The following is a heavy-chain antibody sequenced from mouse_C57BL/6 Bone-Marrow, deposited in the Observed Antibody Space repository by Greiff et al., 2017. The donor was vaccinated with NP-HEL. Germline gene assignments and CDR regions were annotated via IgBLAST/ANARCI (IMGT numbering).Heavy chain of an antibody. CDR2: IYPGSGST. Sequence: VQLQQPGAELVKPGASVKMSCKASGYTFTSYWITWVKQRPGQGLEWIGDIYPGSGSTNYNEKFKSKATLTVDTSSSTAYMQLSSLTSEDSAVYYCAGEGADLGYYYGSSWSDWYFDVWGTGTTVTVSS. V-gene: IGHV1-55*01. J-gene: IGHJ1*03. CDR3: AGEGADLGYYYGSSWSDWYFDV. D-gene: IGHD1-1*01. CDR1: GYTFTSYW.